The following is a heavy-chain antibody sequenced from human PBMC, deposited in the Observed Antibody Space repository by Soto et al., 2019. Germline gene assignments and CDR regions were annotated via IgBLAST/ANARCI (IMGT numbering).Heavy chain of an antibody. CDR3: ADDAFDI. CDR1: RGTFSSYT. Sequence: QVQLVQSGAEVKKPGSSVKVSCKASRGTFSSYTISWVRPAPGQGLEWMGRIIPILGIANYVQKFQGRVTITADISTSTAYMELSSLRSEDTAVYYCADDAFDIWGQGTMVTVSA. J-gene: IGHJ3*02. CDR2: IIPILGIA. V-gene: IGHV1-69*02.